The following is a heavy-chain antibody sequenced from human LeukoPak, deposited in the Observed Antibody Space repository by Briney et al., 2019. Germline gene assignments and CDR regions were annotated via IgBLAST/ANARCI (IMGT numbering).Heavy chain of an antibody. D-gene: IGHD3-10*01. CDR3: ATVGGSTGGGSEYYNYYYGMDV. CDR2: FDPEDGET. Sequence: ASVKVSCKVSGYTLTELSMHWVRQAPGKGLEWMGGFDPEDGETIYAQKFQGRVTMTEDTSTDTAYMELSSLRSEDTAVYYCATVGGSTGGGSEYYNYYYGMDVWGQGTTVTVSS. V-gene: IGHV1-24*01. CDR1: GYTLTELS. J-gene: IGHJ6*02.